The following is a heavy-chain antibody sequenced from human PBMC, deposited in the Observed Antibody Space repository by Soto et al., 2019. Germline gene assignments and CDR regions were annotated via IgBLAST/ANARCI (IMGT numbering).Heavy chain of an antibody. CDR2: IIPIFGTA. V-gene: IGHV1-69*13. D-gene: IGHD2-2*01. CDR1: GGTFSSYA. CDR3: ASTLVPAAISAFDI. J-gene: IGHJ3*02. Sequence: ASVKVSCKASGGTFSSYAISWVRQAPGQGLEWMGGIIPIFGTANYAQKFQGRVTITADESTSTAYMELSSLRSEDTAVYYCASTLVPAAISAFDIWGQGTMVTV.